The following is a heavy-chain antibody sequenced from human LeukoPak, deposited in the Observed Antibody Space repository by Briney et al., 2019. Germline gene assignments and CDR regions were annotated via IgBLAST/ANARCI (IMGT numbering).Heavy chain of an antibody. D-gene: IGHD3-9*01. CDR1: GGSISSYY. V-gene: IGHV4-59*01. Sequence: SETLPLTCTVSGGSISSYYWSWIRQPPGKGLEWIGYIYYSGSTNYNPSLKSRVTISVDTSKNQFSLKLSSVTAADTAVYYCARASDILTGYYYYFDYWGQGTLVTVSS. CDR3: ARASDILTGYYYYFDY. J-gene: IGHJ4*02. CDR2: IYYSGST.